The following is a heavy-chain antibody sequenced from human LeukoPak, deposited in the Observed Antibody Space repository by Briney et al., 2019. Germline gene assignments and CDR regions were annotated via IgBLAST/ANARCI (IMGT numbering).Heavy chain of an antibody. V-gene: IGHV4-39*07. CDR2: IYYSGNT. CDR3: ARDTFIAAAVYFDY. Sequence: SETLSLTCTVSGDSISTSNSYWGWIRQPPGKGLEWIGSIYYSGNTYYNASLKSRVTISVDTSKNQFSLKLSSVTAADTAVYYCARDTFIAAAVYFDYWGQGTLVTVSS. J-gene: IGHJ4*02. CDR1: GDSISTSNSY. D-gene: IGHD6-13*01.